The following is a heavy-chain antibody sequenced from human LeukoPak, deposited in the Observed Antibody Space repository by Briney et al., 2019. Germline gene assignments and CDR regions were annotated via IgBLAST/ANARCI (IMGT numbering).Heavy chain of an antibody. V-gene: IGHV4-59*01. CDR2: VYDSGNT. CDR3: ARGDSHLHSSGYYYY. D-gene: IGHD3-22*01. CDR1: GSSISGYY. J-gene: IGHJ4*02. Sequence: SETLSLTCNVSGSSISGYYWSWIRQPPGKGLEGVGYVYDSGNTNYNPSLRSRVTISVDTSKAQFSLKLSSVTDADTAVYYCARGDSHLHSSGYYYYWGQGTLVTVSS.